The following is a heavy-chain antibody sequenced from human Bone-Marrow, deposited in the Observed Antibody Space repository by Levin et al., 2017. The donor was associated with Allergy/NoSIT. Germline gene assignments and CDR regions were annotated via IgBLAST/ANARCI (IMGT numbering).Heavy chain of an antibody. Sequence: KAGGSLRLSCAASGFSFSSYSMNWVRQAPGKGLEWVSSISSMSSVIFYADSLEGRFTISRDNAKNSLYLQMNSLRAEDTAVYYCARGGTAGTATDTFDVWGQGTMVTVSS. CDR2: ISSMSSVI. J-gene: IGHJ3*01. V-gene: IGHV3-21*03. CDR1: GFSFSSYS. D-gene: IGHD6-13*01. CDR3: ARGGTAGTATDTFDV.